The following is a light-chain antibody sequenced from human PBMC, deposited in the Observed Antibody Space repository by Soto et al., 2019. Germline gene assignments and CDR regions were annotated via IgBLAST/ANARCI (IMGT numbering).Light chain of an antibody. CDR3: QQYHSSPWT. V-gene: IGKV3-20*01. CDR1: QSIPNNN. J-gene: IGKJ1*01. Sequence: VLKQSPGTLSLSPGESATLSCRASQSIPNNNLAWYQQKPGQAPRLLFYGAFNRASGIPDRFSGSGSGTDFTLTISRVEPVDFAVYSCQQYHSSPWTFGQGTKVDI. CDR2: GAF.